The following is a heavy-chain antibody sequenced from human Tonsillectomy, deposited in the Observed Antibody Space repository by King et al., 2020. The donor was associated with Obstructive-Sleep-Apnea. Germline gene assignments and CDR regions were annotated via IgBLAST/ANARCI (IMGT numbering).Heavy chain of an antibody. CDR1: GFTFDDFA. CDR3: AKDMGAYCGDECYCLEY. V-gene: IGHV3-43D*03. J-gene: IGHJ4*02. CDR2: ISWDGGST. Sequence: VQLVESGGVVVQPGGSLRLSCAASGFTFDDFAMHWVRQTPGKGLEWVSLISWDGGSTYYADSVKGRFSISRDNSKNSLYLQMNSLRAEDTALYYCAKDMGAYCGDECYCLEYWGQGTLVTVSS. D-gene: IGHD2-21*01.